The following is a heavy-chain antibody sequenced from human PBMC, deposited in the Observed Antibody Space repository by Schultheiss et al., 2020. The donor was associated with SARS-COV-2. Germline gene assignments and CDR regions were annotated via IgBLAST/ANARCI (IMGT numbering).Heavy chain of an antibody. CDR1: GYSISSGYY. J-gene: IGHJ6*02. Sequence: SETLSLTCAVSGYSISSGYYWSWIRQPPGKRLEWIGEINHSGSTNYNPSLKSRVTILVDTSKNHLSLNLTSVTAADTAVYFCARRMFYYYGMDVWGQGTTVTVSS. V-gene: IGHV4-38-2*01. D-gene: IGHD3-10*02. CDR3: ARRMFYYYGMDV. CDR2: INHSGST.